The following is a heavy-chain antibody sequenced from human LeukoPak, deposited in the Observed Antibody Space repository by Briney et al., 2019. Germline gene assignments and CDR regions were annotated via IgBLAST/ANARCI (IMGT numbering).Heavy chain of an antibody. J-gene: IGHJ4*02. CDR3: AKIKGVAY. CDR2: ISGSGGRT. CDR1: GFTFSRHA. D-gene: IGHD2-21*01. Sequence: PAGSLTLSCAPSGFTFSRHAMSWVRQAPGEELEWDAAISGSGGRTYYADSGKGRFTISRDNSKHTLYLQMNSLIAEDTAVYYCAKIKGVAYWGEGTLVTVSS. V-gene: IGHV3-23*01.